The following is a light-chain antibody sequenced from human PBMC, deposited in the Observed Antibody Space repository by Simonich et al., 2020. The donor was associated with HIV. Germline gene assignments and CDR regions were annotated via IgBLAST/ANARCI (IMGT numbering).Light chain of an antibody. V-gene: IGKV3-15*01. CDR3: QQYNNWPSPFT. J-gene: IGKJ3*01. Sequence: IVMTQSPATLSVSPGERATLSCRVSQSVASNLAWYQQKPGQPPRLLIYFASTSATGIPARFSGSGFGTEFTLTISSTQSEDFAVYYCQQYNNWPSPFTFGPGTKVDIK. CDR2: FAS. CDR1: QSVASN.